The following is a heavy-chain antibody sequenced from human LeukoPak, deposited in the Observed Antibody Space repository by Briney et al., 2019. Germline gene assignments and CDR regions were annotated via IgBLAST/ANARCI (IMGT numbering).Heavy chain of an antibody. CDR2: ISSSSSYI. CDR1: GFTFSSYS. CDR3: ARFIDYYDSSGYYFEYYYGMDV. J-gene: IGHJ6*02. Sequence: GGSLRLSCAASGFTFSSYSMNWVRQAPGKGLAWVSSISSSSSYIYYADSVKGRFTISRDNAKNSLYLQMNSLRAEDTAVYYCARFIDYYDSSGYYFEYYYGMDVWGQGTTVTVSS. D-gene: IGHD3-22*01. V-gene: IGHV3-21*01.